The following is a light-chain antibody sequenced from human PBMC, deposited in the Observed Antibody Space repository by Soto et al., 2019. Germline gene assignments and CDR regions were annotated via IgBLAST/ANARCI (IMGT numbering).Light chain of an antibody. CDR1: SSDVGGYNY. CDR3: SSYAGSNNFV. Sequence: QSALNQPPSAYGAPGQSGTISCTGTSSDVGGYNYVSWYQQHPGKAPKLMIYEVSKRPSGVPDRFSGSKSGNTASLTVSGLQAEDEADYYCSSYAGSNNFVFVTGTKVTV. CDR2: EVS. V-gene: IGLV2-8*01. J-gene: IGLJ1*01.